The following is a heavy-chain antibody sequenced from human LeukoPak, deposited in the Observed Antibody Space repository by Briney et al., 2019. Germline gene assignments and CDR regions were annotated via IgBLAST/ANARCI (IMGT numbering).Heavy chain of an antibody. CDR3: ARDLVAVAGLFDY. Sequence: VGSLRLSCAASGFTFSSYEMNWVRQAPGKGLEWVSYISSSGSTIYYADSVKGRFTISRDNAKNSLYLQMNSLRAEDTAVYYCARDLVAVAGLFDYWGQGALVTVSS. CDR2: ISSSGSTI. V-gene: IGHV3-48*03. CDR1: GFTFSSYE. D-gene: IGHD6-19*01. J-gene: IGHJ4*02.